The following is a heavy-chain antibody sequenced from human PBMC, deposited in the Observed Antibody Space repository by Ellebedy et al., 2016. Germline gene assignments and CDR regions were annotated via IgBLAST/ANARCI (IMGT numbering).Heavy chain of an antibody. CDR3: ARDRGTYCGGDCYPVGDYFDY. CDR1: GFTFSSYW. Sequence: GGSLRLSXAASGFTFSSYWMSWVRQAPGKGLEWVANIKQDGSEKYYVDSVKGRFTISRDNAKNSLYLQMNSLRDEDTAVYYCARDRGTYCGGDCYPVGDYFDYWGQGTLVTVSS. J-gene: IGHJ4*02. CDR2: IKQDGSEK. D-gene: IGHD2-21*01. V-gene: IGHV3-7*01.